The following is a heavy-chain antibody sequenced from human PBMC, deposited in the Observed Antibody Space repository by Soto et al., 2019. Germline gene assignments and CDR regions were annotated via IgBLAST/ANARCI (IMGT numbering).Heavy chain of an antibody. D-gene: IGHD3-22*01. CDR3: ATRPLLPGAP. CDR1: GFTFSSND. Sequence: EVQLVESGGGLIQPGGYRRISCAASGFTFSSNDMNWVRQAPGKGLEWVSLIYSSGSTSYADSVKGRFTISRDNSKNTLYLQMSSLRAEDTAVYYCATRPLLPGAPWGQGTMVTVSS. V-gene: IGHV3-53*01. CDR2: IYSSGST. J-gene: IGHJ3*01.